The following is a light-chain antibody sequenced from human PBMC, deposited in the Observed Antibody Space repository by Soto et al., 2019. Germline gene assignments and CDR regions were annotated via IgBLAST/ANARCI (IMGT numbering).Light chain of an antibody. CDR2: DAS. V-gene: IGKV3-11*01. J-gene: IGKJ1*01. Sequence: EIVMTQSPATLSVSPGERATLSCRASQSVSILLAWYQQKPGQAPRLLIYDASNRATGIPARFSGSGSGTDFTLTISSLEPEDFAVYYCQQRSNWWTFGQGTKVDI. CDR1: QSVSIL. CDR3: QQRSNWWT.